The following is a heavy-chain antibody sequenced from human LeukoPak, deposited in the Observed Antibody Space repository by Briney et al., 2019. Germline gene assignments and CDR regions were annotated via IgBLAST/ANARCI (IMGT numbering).Heavy chain of an antibody. J-gene: IGHJ5*02. CDR1: GGSISSGSYY. CDR3: AREGRQLVRYGYNWFDP. V-gene: IGHV4-61*02. Sequence: SETLSLTRTVSGGSISSGSYYWSWIRQPAGKGLEWIGRIYTSGSTNYNPSLKSRVTISVDTSKNQFSLKLSSVTAADTAVYYCAREGRQLVRYGYNWFDPWGQGTLVTVSS. CDR2: IYTSGST. D-gene: IGHD6-13*01.